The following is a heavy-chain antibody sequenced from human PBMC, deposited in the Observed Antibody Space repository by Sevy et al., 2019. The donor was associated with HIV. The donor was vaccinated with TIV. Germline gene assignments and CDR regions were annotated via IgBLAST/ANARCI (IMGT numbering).Heavy chain of an antibody. D-gene: IGHD5-12*01. CDR1: GYTFTSYG. CDR3: AGDAVAVVANDY. V-gene: IGHV1-18*01. J-gene: IGHJ4*02. Sequence: ASVKVSCKASGYTFTSYGISWVRQAPGQGLEWMGWISAYNGNTNYAQKLQGRVTMTTDTSTSTAYMELRSLRSDDTAVYYCAGDAVAVVANDYWGQGTLVTVSS. CDR2: ISAYNGNT.